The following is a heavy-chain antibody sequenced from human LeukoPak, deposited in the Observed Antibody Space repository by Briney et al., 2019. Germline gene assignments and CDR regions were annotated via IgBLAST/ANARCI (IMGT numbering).Heavy chain of an antibody. J-gene: IGHJ5*02. CDR2: INHSGST. CDR1: GFTFSSYG. V-gene: IGHV4-34*01. D-gene: IGHD6-13*01. Sequence: PGGSLRLSCAASGFTFSSYGMSWVRQAPGKGLEWIGEINHSGSTNYNPSLKSRVTISVDTSKNQFSLKLSSVTAADTAVYYCARAGYSSSYNWFDPWGQGTLVTVSS. CDR3: ARAGYSSSYNWFDP.